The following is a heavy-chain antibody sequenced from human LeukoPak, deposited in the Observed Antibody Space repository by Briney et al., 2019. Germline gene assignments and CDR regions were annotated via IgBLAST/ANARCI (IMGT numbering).Heavy chain of an antibody. V-gene: IGHV4-39*01. D-gene: IGHD3-10*01. Sequence: SETLSLTCTVSGGSISSSSYYWGWIRQPPGKGLEWIGSIYYSGSTYYNPSLKSRVTISVDTSKNQFSLKLSSVTAADTAVYYCASYGSGSYYSLDYWGQGTLVTVSS. J-gene: IGHJ4*02. CDR1: GGSISSSSYY. CDR3: ASYGSGSYYSLDY. CDR2: IYYSGST.